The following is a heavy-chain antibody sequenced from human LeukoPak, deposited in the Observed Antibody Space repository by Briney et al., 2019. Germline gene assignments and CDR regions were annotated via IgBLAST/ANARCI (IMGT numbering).Heavy chain of an antibody. CDR2: ISYDGSNK. CDR1: GFTFSSYS. CDR3: ARAQKYYYDSSGLDY. V-gene: IGHV3-30*03. D-gene: IGHD3-22*01. Sequence: GGSLRLSCAASGFTFSSYSMNWVRQAPGKGLEWVAVISYDGSNKYYADSVKGRFTISRDNSKNTLYLQMNSLRAEDTAVYYCARAQKYYYDSSGLDYWGQGTLVTVSS. J-gene: IGHJ4*02.